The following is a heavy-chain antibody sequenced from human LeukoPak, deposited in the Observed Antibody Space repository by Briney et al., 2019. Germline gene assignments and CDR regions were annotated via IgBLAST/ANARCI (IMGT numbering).Heavy chain of an antibody. J-gene: IGHJ5*02. D-gene: IGHD2-21*02. CDR3: ARSLRRVTSRPDGGWFDP. CDR1: GYTFTTSD. CDR2: MNPNSGNT. Sequence: ASVKVSCKASGYTFTTSDINWVRQATGQGLEWMGWMNPNSGNTGYAQKFQGRVTITRNTSISTAYMELSSLRSEDTAVYYCARSLRRVTSRPDGGWFDPWGQGTLVTVSS. V-gene: IGHV1-8*03.